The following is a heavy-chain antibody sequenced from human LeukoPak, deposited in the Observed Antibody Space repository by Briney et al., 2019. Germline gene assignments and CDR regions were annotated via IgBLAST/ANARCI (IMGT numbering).Heavy chain of an antibody. Sequence: PGGSLRLSCAASGFTFDDYAMHWVRQAPGKGLEWVSGISWNSGSIGYADSVKGRFTISRDNAKNSLYLQTNSLRAEDTALYYCAKDEAYTEYSSGWNAFDIWGQGTMVTVSS. D-gene: IGHD6-19*01. CDR1: GFTFDDYA. V-gene: IGHV3-9*01. CDR3: AKDEAYTEYSSGWNAFDI. J-gene: IGHJ3*02. CDR2: ISWNSGSI.